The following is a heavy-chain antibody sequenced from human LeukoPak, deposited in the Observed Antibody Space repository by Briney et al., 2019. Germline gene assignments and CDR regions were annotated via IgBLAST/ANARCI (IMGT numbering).Heavy chain of an antibody. V-gene: IGHV3-48*03. CDR3: ARDGSYYDSSGYQIYFDY. CDR1: GFTFSSYE. J-gene: IGHJ4*02. D-gene: IGHD3-22*01. Sequence: GGSLRLSCAASGFTFSSYEMNWVRQAPGKGLEWVSYISSSGSTIYYVDSVKGRFTISRDNAKNSLYLQMNSLRAEDTAVYYCARDGSYYDSSGYQIYFDYWGQGTLVTVSS. CDR2: ISSSGSTI.